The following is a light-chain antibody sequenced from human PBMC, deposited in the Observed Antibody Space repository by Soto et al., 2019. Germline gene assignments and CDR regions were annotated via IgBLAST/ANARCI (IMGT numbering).Light chain of an antibody. Sequence: EIVMTQSPATLSASPGGRATLSCRASQSISDTLAWYQQKPGQAPRLLIHGASTRATGFPARFSGSGSGTDFTLTISSLQSEDFAVYYCQQYNNWPWTFGQGTKV. V-gene: IGKV3-15*01. J-gene: IGKJ1*01. CDR3: QQYNNWPWT. CDR1: QSISDT. CDR2: GAS.